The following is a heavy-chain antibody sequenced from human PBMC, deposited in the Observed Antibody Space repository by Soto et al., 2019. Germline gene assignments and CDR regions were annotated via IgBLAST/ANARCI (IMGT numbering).Heavy chain of an antibody. Sequence: EVQLLESGGGLVQPGGSLRLSCAASGFTFSSYAMSWVRQAPGKGLEWVSTISNSGGRTYYADSVKGRFAISRDNSKNTLYLQMTSLRPEDTAVYYCASSSTVLLPTTVTGWVDPWGQGTLVSVSS. J-gene: IGHJ5*02. CDR1: GFTFSSYA. D-gene: IGHD4-17*01. CDR3: ASSSTVLLPTTVTGWVDP. V-gene: IGHV3-23*01. CDR2: ISNSGGRT.